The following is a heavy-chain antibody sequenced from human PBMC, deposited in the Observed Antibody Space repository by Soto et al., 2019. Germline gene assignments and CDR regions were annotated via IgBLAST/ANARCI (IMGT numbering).Heavy chain of an antibody. D-gene: IGHD1-1*01. Sequence: EVQLVESGGALVQPGGSLRLSCAASGFTFSAYWMHWVRRAPEKGLVWVSRISSDGTDTAYGDSVKGRSTVSRDNAKNTLYLQLNTLSVEDTAVYYCARAHAFATEDFDLWGRGTLVTVSS. CDR1: GFTFSAYW. J-gene: IGHJ2*01. CDR3: ARAHAFATEDFDL. CDR2: ISSDGTDT. V-gene: IGHV3-74*01.